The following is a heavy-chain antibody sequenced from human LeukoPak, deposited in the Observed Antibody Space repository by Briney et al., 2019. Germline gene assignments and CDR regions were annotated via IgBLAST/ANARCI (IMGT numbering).Heavy chain of an antibody. Sequence: GASVKVSCKASAYTFTGYYMHWVRQAPVQGLEWMGWINPNSGGTNYAQKFQGRVTMTRDTSISTAYMELSTLRSDDTAVYYCARSSGWSLFDYWGQGTLVTVSS. V-gene: IGHV1-2*02. CDR2: INPNSGGT. J-gene: IGHJ4*02. D-gene: IGHD6-19*01. CDR3: ARSSGWSLFDY. CDR1: AYTFTGYY.